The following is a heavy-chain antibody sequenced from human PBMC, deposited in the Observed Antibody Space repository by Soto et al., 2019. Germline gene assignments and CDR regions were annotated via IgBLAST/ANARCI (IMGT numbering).Heavy chain of an antibody. Sequence: GGSLRLSCAASGFTFSDYYMSWIRQAPGKGLEWVSYISFNGGTIYYADSVKGRFTISRDNVKNSLYLQMNSLGAEDTAVYYCARESAMTTVTTAVAFDVWGQGTMVTV. J-gene: IGHJ3*01. CDR2: ISFNGGTI. CDR3: ARESAMTTVTTAVAFDV. V-gene: IGHV3-11*01. D-gene: IGHD4-4*01. CDR1: GFTFSDYY.